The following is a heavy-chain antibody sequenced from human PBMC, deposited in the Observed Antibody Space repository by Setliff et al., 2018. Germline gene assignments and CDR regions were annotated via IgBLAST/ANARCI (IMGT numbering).Heavy chain of an antibody. CDR2: IIPGGST. V-gene: IGHV4-34*12. Sequence: PSETLSLTCGVYGGSFSGYYWSWIRQPPGKRLEWIGEIIPGGSTNYNPSLKSRVTISVDTSKNQFSLHLTSVTAADTAVYYCAREVGTSTSSDAFDVWGQGMMVTVSS. D-gene: IGHD1-26*01. CDR3: AREVGTSTSSDAFDV. CDR1: GGSFSGYY. J-gene: IGHJ3*01.